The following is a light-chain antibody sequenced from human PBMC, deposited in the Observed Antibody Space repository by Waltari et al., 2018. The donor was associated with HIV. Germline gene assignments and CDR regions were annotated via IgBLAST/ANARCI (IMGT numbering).Light chain of an antibody. Sequence: QSVLTQPPSVSGAPGQTVTISCTGSSSNIGARAHFDVHWYQQLPGTAPKLLIYGKNNRPSGVPDRFSGSKSGASASLAITGLQAEDEADYYCQSYDTRLSGSVFGGGTKLTVL. CDR1: SSNIGARAHFD. CDR2: GKN. V-gene: IGLV1-40*01. CDR3: QSYDTRLSGSV. J-gene: IGLJ3*02.